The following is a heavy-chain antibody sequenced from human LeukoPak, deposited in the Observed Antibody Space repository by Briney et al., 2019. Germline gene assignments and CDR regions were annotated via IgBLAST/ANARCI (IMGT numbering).Heavy chain of an antibody. Sequence: ASVKVSCKASGYTFTSYAMNWVRQAPGQGLEWMGWINTNTGNPTYAQGFTGRFVFSLDTSVSTAYLQISSLKAEDTAVYYCARVELGYSSSWYFNYYYYMDVWGKGTTVTVSS. V-gene: IGHV7-4-1*02. CDR3: ARVELGYSSSWYFNYYYYMDV. J-gene: IGHJ6*03. CDR2: INTNTGNP. CDR1: GYTFTSYA. D-gene: IGHD6-13*01.